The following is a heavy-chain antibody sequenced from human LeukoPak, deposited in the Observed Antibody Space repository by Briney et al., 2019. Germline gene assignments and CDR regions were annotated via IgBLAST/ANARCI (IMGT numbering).Heavy chain of an antibody. V-gene: IGHV1-2*06. Sequence: ASVKVSCKASGYTFTGYYMLWVRQAPGQGLEWMGRINPNSGGTNYAQRFQGRVTMTRDTSISTAYMELSRLRSDDTAVYYCAREYYYDSSGYYYRKLDYWGQGTLVTVSS. CDR1: GYTFTGYY. J-gene: IGHJ4*02. CDR3: AREYYYDSSGYYYRKLDY. D-gene: IGHD3-22*01. CDR2: INPNSGGT.